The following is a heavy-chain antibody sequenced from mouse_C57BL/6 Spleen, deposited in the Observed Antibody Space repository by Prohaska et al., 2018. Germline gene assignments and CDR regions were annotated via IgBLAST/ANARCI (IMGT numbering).Heavy chain of an antibody. CDR3: ARDPRQPSFDY. V-gene: IGHV1-64*01. CDR2: IHPNSGST. CDR1: GYTFTSYW. Sequence: KLSCKASGYTFTSYWMHWVKQRPGQGLEWIGMIHPNSGSTNYNEKFKSKATLTVDKSSSTAYMQLSSLTSEDSAVYYCARDPRQPSFDYGGQGTTLTVSS. J-gene: IGHJ2*01. D-gene: IGHD3-2*02.